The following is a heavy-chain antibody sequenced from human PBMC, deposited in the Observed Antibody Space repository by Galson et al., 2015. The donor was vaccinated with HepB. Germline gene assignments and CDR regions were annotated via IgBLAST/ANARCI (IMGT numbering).Heavy chain of an antibody. CDR3: AGTIFGALIPVDV. Sequence: ETLSLTCTLSGASISSYYWGWIRQPPGKEPEWIGYTYYTGGTDYNPSLKSRVTISLDTSTNHFFLRLSSVTAADTAVYYCAGTIFGALIPVDVWGQGTTVTVSS. V-gene: IGHV4-59*01. CDR1: GASISSYY. D-gene: IGHD3-3*01. J-gene: IGHJ6*02. CDR2: TYYTGGT.